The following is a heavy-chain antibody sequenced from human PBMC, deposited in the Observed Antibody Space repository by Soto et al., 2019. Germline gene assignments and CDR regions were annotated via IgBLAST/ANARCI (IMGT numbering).Heavy chain of an antibody. Sequence: PGGSLRLSCAASGFTFSSYAMSWVSQAPGKGLEWVSAISGSGGSTYYADSVKGRFTISRDNSKNTLYLQMNSLRAEDTAVYYCAKDDCSSTSCYSPFPYGMDVWGQGTTVTVSS. J-gene: IGHJ6*02. D-gene: IGHD2-2*02. CDR2: ISGSGGST. CDR1: GFTFSSYA. CDR3: AKDDCSSTSCYSPFPYGMDV. V-gene: IGHV3-23*01.